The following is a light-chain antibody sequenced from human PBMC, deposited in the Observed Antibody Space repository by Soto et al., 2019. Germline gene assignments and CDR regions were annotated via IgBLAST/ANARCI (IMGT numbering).Light chain of an antibody. CDR3: LQRTDWVT. J-gene: IGKJ4*01. CDR2: EAS. V-gene: IGKV3-11*01. Sequence: EIVLTQSPATLSLSPGERATLSCRASQSVSSYLAWYQQKPGQAARLLIYEASNRATGIPARFSGSGSGTDFTLTISSLEREDFAVYYCLQRTDWVTFGGGTKVEIK. CDR1: QSVSSY.